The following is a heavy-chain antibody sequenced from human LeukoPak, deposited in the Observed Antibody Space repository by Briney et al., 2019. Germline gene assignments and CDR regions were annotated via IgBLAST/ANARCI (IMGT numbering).Heavy chain of an antibody. CDR3: ARDRGFWSGYSNDY. CDR2: IYHSGIA. CDR1: GGSINSGNYY. J-gene: IGHJ4*02. D-gene: IGHD3-3*01. Sequence: SQTLSLTCTVSGGSINSGNYYWGWIRQPPGKGLEWIGSIYHSGIAYYNPSLKSRVTISVDTSKNQFSLKLSSVTAADTAVYYCARDRGFWSGYSNDYWGQGTLVTVSS. V-gene: IGHV4-39*07.